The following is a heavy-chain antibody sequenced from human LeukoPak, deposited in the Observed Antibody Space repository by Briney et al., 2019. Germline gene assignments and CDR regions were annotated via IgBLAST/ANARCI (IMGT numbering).Heavy chain of an antibody. CDR1: GYTFTGYY. D-gene: IGHD3-16*01. V-gene: IGHV1-2*02. Sequence: ASVKVSFKASGYTFTGYYMHWVRQAPGQGLEWMGWINPDSGGTNYAQKFQGGVSMTRDTSISTAYMELSRLRSDDTAVYYCARDGLGGSGAFDIWGQGTMVTVSS. CDR2: INPDSGGT. CDR3: ARDGLGGSGAFDI. J-gene: IGHJ3*02.